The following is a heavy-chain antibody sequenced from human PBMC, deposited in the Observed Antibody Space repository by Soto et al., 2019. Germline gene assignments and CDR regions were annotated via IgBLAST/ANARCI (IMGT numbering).Heavy chain of an antibody. CDR3: ARLADGYPGY. CDR2: IFPGDADT. J-gene: IGHJ4*02. V-gene: IGHV5-51*01. CDR1: GYRFTSQW. Sequence: DSLKISCKGSGYRFTSQWIGWVRQMPGKGLEWMGIIFPGDADTRYSPAFQGQVTISADNSISTAYLQWSSLKASDTAMYYCARLADGYPGYWGQGTLVTVSS. D-gene: IGHD5-12*01.